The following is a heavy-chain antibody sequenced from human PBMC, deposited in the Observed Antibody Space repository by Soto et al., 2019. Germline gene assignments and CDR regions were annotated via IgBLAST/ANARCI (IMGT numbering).Heavy chain of an antibody. CDR1: AGSFSGYC. J-gene: IGHJ3*02. V-gene: IGHV4-4*07. CDR2: IYSSGST. D-gene: IGHD3-10*01. CDR3: ASRLTMEGDAFDI. Sequence: PSELRSVTGRVYAGSFSGYCGSWIVHPAGKGLEWIGRIYSSGSTKYNPYLKSRVTMSVDTSKNQFSMKLSSVTAADTAVYYCASRLTMEGDAFDIWGQGTMVTVSS.